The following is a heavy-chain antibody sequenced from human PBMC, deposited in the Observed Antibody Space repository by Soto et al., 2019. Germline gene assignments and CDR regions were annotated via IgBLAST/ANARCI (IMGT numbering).Heavy chain of an antibody. CDR1: GFTFSSYG. CDR3: ARDRSRLRYFDRYYYYGMDV. CDR2: IWYDGSNK. J-gene: IGHJ6*02. V-gene: IGHV3-33*01. Sequence: GGSLRLSCAASGFTFSSYGMHWVRQAPGKGLEWVAVIWYDGSNKYYADSVKGRFTISRDNSKNTLYLQMNSLRAEDTAVYYCARDRSRLRYFDRYYYYGMDVWGQGTTVTVS. D-gene: IGHD3-9*01.